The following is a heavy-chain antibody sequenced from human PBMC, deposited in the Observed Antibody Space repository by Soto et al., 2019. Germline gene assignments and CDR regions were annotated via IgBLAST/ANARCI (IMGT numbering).Heavy chain of an antibody. V-gene: IGHV1-18*01. Sequence: QVQLVQSGAEVKKPGDSVKFSCKASGYTFTSYGISWVRQAPGQGLEWMGWISDYNGNTNYAQKLQGRVTMTTDTSTSTAYMELRSLRSDDTDVYYCARALRDIVVVPAALLWFDPWGQGTLVTVSS. CDR1: GYTFTSYG. CDR2: ISDYNGNT. D-gene: IGHD2-2*01. CDR3: ARALRDIVVVPAALLWFDP. J-gene: IGHJ5*02.